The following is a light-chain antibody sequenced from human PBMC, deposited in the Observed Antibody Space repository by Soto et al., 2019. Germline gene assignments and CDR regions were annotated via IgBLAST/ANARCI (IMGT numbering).Light chain of an antibody. CDR3: QHYGSLVLT. J-gene: IGKJ4*01. CDR1: QSVSSSY. CDR2: CAS. V-gene: IGKV3-20*01. Sequence: EIVLTQSPGTLSLSPGERATLSCRASQSVSSSYLAWYQQTPGQAPRLLIYCASSRATGIPDRFSGSGSGTDFSITISRLEPEDFAVYYGQHYGSLVLTFGGGTKVEIK.